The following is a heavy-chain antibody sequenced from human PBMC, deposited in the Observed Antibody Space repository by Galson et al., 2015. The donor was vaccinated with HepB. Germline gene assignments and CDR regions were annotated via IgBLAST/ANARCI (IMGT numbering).Heavy chain of an antibody. CDR3: AKEGESSSYPFD. V-gene: IGHV3-9*01. Sequence: LLRLSCAASGFTFDHYAMHWVRQAPGEGVEWVSGIGWNSSSIGYADSVKGRFTISRDNAKTSPYLHMNSLRAEDTALYYCAKEGESSSYPFDWGQGTLVTVSS. J-gene: IGHJ4*02. CDR2: IGWNSSSI. D-gene: IGHD6-13*01. CDR1: GFTFDHYA.